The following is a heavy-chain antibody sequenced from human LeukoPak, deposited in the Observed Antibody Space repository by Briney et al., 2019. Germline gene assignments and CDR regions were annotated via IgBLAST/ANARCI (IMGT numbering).Heavy chain of an antibody. Sequence: PGGSLRLSCAAPGFTFSSYSMNWVRQAPGKGLEWVSSISSSSSYIYYADSVKGRFTISRDNAKNSLYLQMNSLRAEDTAVYYCARGEQLPLYYYYGMDVWGQGTTVTVSS. CDR2: ISSSSSYI. CDR1: GFTFSSYS. J-gene: IGHJ6*02. CDR3: ARGEQLPLYYYYGMDV. V-gene: IGHV3-21*01. D-gene: IGHD6-13*01.